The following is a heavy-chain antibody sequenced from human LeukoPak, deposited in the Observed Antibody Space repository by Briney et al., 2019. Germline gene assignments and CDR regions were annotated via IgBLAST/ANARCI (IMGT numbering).Heavy chain of an antibody. CDR3: ASVYSGYDLSQLDY. D-gene: IGHD5-12*01. CDR1: GYTFTEYY. J-gene: IGHJ4*02. V-gene: IGHV1-2*02. Sequence: EASVKVSCKASGYTFTEYYIHWIRQAPGQELEWMGWINPNSGATNSAQKFRGRVTMTRITSLSTAYMELSRLTSDDTAVYYCASVYSGYDLSQLDYWGQGTLVTVSS. CDR2: INPNSGAT.